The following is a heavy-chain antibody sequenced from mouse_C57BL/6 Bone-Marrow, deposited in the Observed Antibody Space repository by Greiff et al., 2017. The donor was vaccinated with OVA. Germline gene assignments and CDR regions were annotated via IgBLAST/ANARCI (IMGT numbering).Heavy chain of an antibody. J-gene: IGHJ4*01. CDR2: IYPSDSYT. CDR3: AREDYGRTYAMAY. Sequence: QVQLQQSGAELVMPGASVKLSCKASGYTFTSYWMRWVKQRPGQGLEWIGEIYPSDSYTNYNQKVKGKSTMTVDKSSSTAYMQLSSLTSEDSAIYYCAREDYGRTYAMAYWGQGTSVTVSS. V-gene: IGHV1-69*01. CDR1: GYTFTSYW. D-gene: IGHD1-1*01.